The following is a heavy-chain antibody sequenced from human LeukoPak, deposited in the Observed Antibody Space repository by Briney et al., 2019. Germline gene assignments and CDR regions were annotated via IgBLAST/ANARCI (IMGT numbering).Heavy chain of an antibody. CDR2: IIPILGIA. CDR3: ARGLAAAGNWFDP. D-gene: IGHD6-13*01. CDR1: GGTFSSYA. V-gene: IGHV1-69*04. Sequence: ASVKVSCKASGGTFSSYAISWVRQAPGQGLEWMGRIIPILGIANYAQKFQGRVTITADKSTSTAYMELSSLRSEDTAVYYCARGLAAAGNWFDPWGQGTLVTASS. J-gene: IGHJ5*02.